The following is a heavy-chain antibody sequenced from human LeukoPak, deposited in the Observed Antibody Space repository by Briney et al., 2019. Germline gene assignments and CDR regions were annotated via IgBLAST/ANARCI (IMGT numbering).Heavy chain of an antibody. CDR1: GYTFTSYD. V-gene: IGHV1-8*03. J-gene: IGHJ5*02. D-gene: IGHD6-6*01. Sequence: ASVKVSCKASGYTFTSYDINWVRQATGQGLEWMGWMNPNSGNTGYAQKFQGGVTITRNTSISTAYMELSSLRSEDTAVYYCARGLGIAALPNWFDPWGQGTLVTASS. CDR3: ARGLGIAALPNWFDP. CDR2: MNPNSGNT.